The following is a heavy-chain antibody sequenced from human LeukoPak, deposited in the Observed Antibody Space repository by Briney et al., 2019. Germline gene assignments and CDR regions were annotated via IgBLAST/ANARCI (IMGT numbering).Heavy chain of an antibody. Sequence: GGSLRLSCAASGFTFSSYWMRWVRQAPGKGLVWVSRINSDGSSTSYADSVKGRFTISRDNAKNTLYLQMNSLRAEDTAVYFCAKDVVGQQWPENYWGQGTLVTVSS. J-gene: IGHJ4*02. V-gene: IGHV3-74*01. CDR2: INSDGSST. CDR1: GFTFSSYW. D-gene: IGHD6-19*01. CDR3: AKDVVGQQWPENY.